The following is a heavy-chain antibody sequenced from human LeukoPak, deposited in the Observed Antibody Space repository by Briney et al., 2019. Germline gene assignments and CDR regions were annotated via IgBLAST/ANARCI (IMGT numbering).Heavy chain of an antibody. CDR2: FDIEDGET. CDR3: ARSPDYDSSGYYQGYFDY. J-gene: IGHJ4*02. CDR1: GYTLTELS. V-gene: IGHV1-24*01. D-gene: IGHD3-22*01. Sequence: RAAVKVSCKVSGYTLTELSMHWVRQPPGKGLEWMGGFDIEDGETTYEQKFQGRVTMTEDTSTDTAYMELRSLRSEDTAVYYCARSPDYDSSGYYQGYFDYWGQGTLVTVS.